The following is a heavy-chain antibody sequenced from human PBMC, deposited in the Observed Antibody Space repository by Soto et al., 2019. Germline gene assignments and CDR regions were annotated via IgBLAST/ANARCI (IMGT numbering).Heavy chain of an antibody. CDR1: GASISDRNW. J-gene: IGHJ4*02. CDR3: ARHIGVTGTRGFDY. Sequence: QVQLQESGPGLVKPSGTLSLTCAVSGASISDRNWWSWVRQPPGKGLEWMGEIYHSGTTNYNPSLKSRVTISMDRHMNQISLQLSSVTAADSAVYHCARHIGVTGTRGFDYWGQGTLVTVSS. V-gene: IGHV4-4*02. CDR2: IYHSGTT. D-gene: IGHD6-19*01.